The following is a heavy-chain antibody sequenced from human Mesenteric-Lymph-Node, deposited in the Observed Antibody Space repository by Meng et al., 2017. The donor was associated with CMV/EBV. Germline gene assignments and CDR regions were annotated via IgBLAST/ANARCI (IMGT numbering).Heavy chain of an antibody. D-gene: IGHD5-18*01. CDR3: ARDQISYGGIHDY. Sequence: GGSLRLSCAASGFTFGSYSMHWVRQAPGNGLEWVAVIGHDGSNIYYADSVKGRFTISRDNAKNSLYLQMNSLRAEDTAVYYCARDQISYGGIHDYWGQGTLVTVSS. CDR2: IGHDGSNI. CDR1: GFTFGSYS. J-gene: IGHJ4*02. V-gene: IGHV3-30-3*01.